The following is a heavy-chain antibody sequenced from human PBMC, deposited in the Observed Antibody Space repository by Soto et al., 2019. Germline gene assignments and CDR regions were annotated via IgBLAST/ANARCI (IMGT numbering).Heavy chain of an antibody. J-gene: IGHJ3*02. CDR3: ARGESGSYYVGAFDI. Sequence: SQTVDLTCAISGDSVSSISATWNWIRQSPSRGLEWLGRTYYRSKWNNDYALSVNSRISINPVTSKNQFSLQLNSVTPADPAVYFCARGESGSYYVGAFDIWGRGTMVTVSS. D-gene: IGHD1-26*01. CDR2: TYYRSKWNN. CDR1: GDSVSSISAT. V-gene: IGHV6-1*01.